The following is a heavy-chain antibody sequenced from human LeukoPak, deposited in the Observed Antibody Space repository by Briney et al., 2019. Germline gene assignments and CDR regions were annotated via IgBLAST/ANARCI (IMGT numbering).Heavy chain of an antibody. D-gene: IGHD3-10*01. J-gene: IGHJ5*02. Sequence: SETLSLTCAISGDSVSSNSAAWNWIRQSPSRGLEWLGRTYYRSKWYNDYAVSVKGRITINPDTSKNQFSLQLNSVTPEDTAVYYCARGRMVRGVMATSLNWFDPWGQGTLVTVSS. V-gene: IGHV6-1*01. CDR2: TYYRSKWYN. CDR1: GDSVSSNSAA. CDR3: ARGRMVRGVMATSLNWFDP.